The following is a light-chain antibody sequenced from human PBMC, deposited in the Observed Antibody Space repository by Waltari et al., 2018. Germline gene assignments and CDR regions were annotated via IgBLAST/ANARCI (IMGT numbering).Light chain of an antibody. J-gene: IGKJ1*01. V-gene: IGKV3-20*01. Sequence: ELVLTQSPGTLSLSPGERSTLSGRASKSVSKYLAWYQKRPGQAPRLLIYAASTRATGIPDRFSGSGFGTDFSLTISRLEPEDFAVYYCQNHERLPAKFGQGTKVEIK. CDR3: QNHERLPAK. CDR1: KSVSKY. CDR2: AAS.